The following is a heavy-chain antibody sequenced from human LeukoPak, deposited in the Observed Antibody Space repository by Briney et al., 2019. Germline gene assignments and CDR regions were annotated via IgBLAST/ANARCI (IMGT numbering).Heavy chain of an antibody. CDR3: VRDCSTTCSDAFDL. D-gene: IGHD2-2*01. Sequence: GSLRLSCEASGFTFSWHWMHWVRQAPGKGLVWVSRTNTDGGSTNSADSVKGRFTISRDNARNTLYQEMNSLRAEDTAVYYCVRDCSTTCSDAFDLWGQGTMVTVSS. J-gene: IGHJ3*01. CDR1: GFTFSWHW. CDR2: TNTDGGST. V-gene: IGHV3-74*01.